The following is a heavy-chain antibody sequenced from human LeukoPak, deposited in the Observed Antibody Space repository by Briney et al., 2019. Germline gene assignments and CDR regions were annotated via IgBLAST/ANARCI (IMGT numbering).Heavy chain of an antibody. Sequence: GGSLRLSCAASGFTFSSYWMHWVRQAPGKGLVWVSGTNTDGSSTVYADSVKGRFTIARDNAKNTLYLQMNSLRAEDTAVYYCYGANAEHWGQGTLVTVSS. V-gene: IGHV3-74*03. CDR3: YGANAEH. CDR2: TNTDGSST. D-gene: IGHD4-23*01. J-gene: IGHJ1*01. CDR1: GFTFSSYW.